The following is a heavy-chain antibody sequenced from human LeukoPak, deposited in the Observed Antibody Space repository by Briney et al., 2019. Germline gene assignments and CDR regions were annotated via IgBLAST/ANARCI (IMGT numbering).Heavy chain of an antibody. D-gene: IGHD3-9*01. CDR3: ARGADYDILTGYRAPFDY. V-gene: IGHV1-18*01. CDR2: ISAYNGNT. Sequence: ASVKVSCKASGYTFTSYGISWVRQAPGQGREWMGWISAYNGNTNYAQKLQGRVTMTTDTSTSTAYMELRSLRSDDTAVYYCARGADYDILTGYRAPFDYWGQGTLVTVSS. J-gene: IGHJ4*02. CDR1: GYTFTSYG.